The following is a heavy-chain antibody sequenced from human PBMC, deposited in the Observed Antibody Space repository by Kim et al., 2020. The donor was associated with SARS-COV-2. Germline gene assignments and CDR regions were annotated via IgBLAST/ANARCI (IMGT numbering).Heavy chain of an antibody. J-gene: IGHJ5*02. Sequence: ADSVKGRFTISRDNSKNTLYLQMNSLRAEDTAVYYCARERSSGRNNWFDPWGQGTLVTVSS. CDR3: ARERSSGRNNWFDP. V-gene: IGHV3-33*01. D-gene: IGHD3-3*01.